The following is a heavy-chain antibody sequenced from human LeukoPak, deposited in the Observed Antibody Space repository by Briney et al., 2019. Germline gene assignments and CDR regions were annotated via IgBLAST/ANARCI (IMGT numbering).Heavy chain of an antibody. V-gene: IGHV3-33*06. CDR3: AKDVGSYYDTRGAFGI. D-gene: IGHD3-16*01. CDR2: IWYDGSNK. J-gene: IGHJ3*02. Sequence: GGSLRLSCVASGFTFSNYGMHWVRQAPGKGLEWVAVIWYDGSNKDYADSVKGRFTISRDNSKNTLHLQMNSLRAEDTAVYYCAKDVGSYYDTRGAFGIWGQGTMVTVSS. CDR1: GFTFSNYG.